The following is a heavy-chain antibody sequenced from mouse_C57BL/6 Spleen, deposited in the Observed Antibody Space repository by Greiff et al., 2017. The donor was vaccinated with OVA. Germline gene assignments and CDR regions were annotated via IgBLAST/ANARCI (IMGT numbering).Heavy chain of an antibody. CDR1: GYTFTSYW. CDR2: IYPSDSET. J-gene: IGHJ2*01. V-gene: IGHV1-61*01. CDR3: AREGTGSPFDY. D-gene: IGHD4-1*01. Sequence: QVQLQQPGAELVRPGSSVKLSCKASGYTFTSYWMDWVKQRPGQGLEWIGNIYPSDSETNYNHKFKDKATLTVDKSSSTAYMQLSSLTSEDSAVYYCAREGTGSPFDYWGQGTTLTVSS.